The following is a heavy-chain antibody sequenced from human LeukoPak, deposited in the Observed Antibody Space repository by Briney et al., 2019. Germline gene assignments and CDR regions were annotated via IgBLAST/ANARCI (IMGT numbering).Heavy chain of an antibody. Sequence: GGSLRLSCAASGFTFSSYSMNWVRQAPGKGLEWVSYISRSGSTIFYADSVKGRFTISRDNAKNSLYLQMNSLRAEDTALYYCARYATVAAHRDFDYWGQGTLVTVSS. CDR2: ISRSGSTI. D-gene: IGHD6-19*01. J-gene: IGHJ4*02. CDR1: GFTFSSYS. V-gene: IGHV3-48*01. CDR3: ARYATVAAHRDFDY.